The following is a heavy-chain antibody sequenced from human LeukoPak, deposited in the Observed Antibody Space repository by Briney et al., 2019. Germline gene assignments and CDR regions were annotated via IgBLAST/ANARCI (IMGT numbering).Heavy chain of an antibody. V-gene: IGHV4-4*09. CDR1: GGSISSYY. Sequence: SETLSLTCTVSGGSISSYYWSWIRQPPGKGLEWIGYIYTSGSTNYNPSLKSRVAISVDTSKNQFSLKLSSVTAADTAVYYCARHTYSSSDWFDPWGQGTLVTVSS. J-gene: IGHJ5*02. D-gene: IGHD6-6*01. CDR2: IYTSGST. CDR3: ARHTYSSSDWFDP.